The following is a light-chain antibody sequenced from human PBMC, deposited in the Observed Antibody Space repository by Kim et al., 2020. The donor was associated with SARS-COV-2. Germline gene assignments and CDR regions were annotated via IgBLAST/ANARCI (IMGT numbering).Light chain of an antibody. CDR1: SLTNYY. CDR2: DKD. V-gene: IGLV3-19*01. J-gene: IGLJ1*01. CDR3: TSRATMAHRFV. Sequence: SSELTQDPAVSVALGHTVRITCQGDSLTNYYASCYQQRPGQAPLLVVYDKDSRPSLIPDRFSGSSSSISASLTLPGALSDDAAYYYFTSRATMAHRFVF.